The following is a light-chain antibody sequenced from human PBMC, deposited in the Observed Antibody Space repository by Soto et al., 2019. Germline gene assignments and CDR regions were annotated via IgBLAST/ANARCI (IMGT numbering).Light chain of an antibody. Sequence: QSVLTQPPAVSAAPGQKVTISCTGSSSNIGDNYVSWYQQLPRTDPKLIISGNHKRPSGIPDRFTGSKSGTSATLGITGLQAGDEGDYYCATWDSRLRALLSGGGTKVTVL. CDR1: SSNIGDNY. CDR3: ATWDSRLRALL. V-gene: IGLV1-51*01. J-gene: IGLJ2*01. CDR2: GNH.